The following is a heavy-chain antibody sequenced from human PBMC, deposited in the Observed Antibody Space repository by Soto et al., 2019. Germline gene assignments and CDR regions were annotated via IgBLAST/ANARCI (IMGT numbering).Heavy chain of an antibody. J-gene: IGHJ4*02. CDR1: GFTFSSYS. V-gene: IGHV3-21*01. CDR3: ARLTLAHDSSGYHIFDY. CDR2: ISSSSSYI. D-gene: IGHD3-22*01. Sequence: GGSLRLSCAASGFTFSSYSMNWVRQAPGKGLEWVSSISSSSSYIYYADSVKGRFTISRDNAKNSLYLQMNSLRAEDTAVYYCARLTLAHDSSGYHIFDYWGLGTLVTVS.